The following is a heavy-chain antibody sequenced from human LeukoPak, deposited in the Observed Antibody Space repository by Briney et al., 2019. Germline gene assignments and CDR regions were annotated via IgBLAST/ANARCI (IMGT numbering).Heavy chain of an antibody. CDR3: AREFSGSYFGWFDP. Sequence: GASVKVSCKASGYTFTGYYMHWVRQAPGQGLEWMGWINPNSGGTNYAQKFQGRVTVTRDTSISTAYMELSRLRSDDTAVYYCAREFSGSYFGWFDPWGQGTLVTVSS. J-gene: IGHJ5*02. D-gene: IGHD1-26*01. V-gene: IGHV1-2*02. CDR1: GYTFTGYY. CDR2: INPNSGGT.